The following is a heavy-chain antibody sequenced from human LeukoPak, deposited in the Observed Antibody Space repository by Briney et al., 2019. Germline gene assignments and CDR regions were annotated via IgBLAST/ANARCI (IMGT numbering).Heavy chain of an antibody. CDR2: IWYDGSNK. V-gene: IGHV3-33*01. CDR3: ARDDYDFWSGYYALGY. J-gene: IGHJ4*02. Sequence: RGSLRLSCAASGFTFSSYGMHWVRQAPGKGLEWVAVIWYDGSNKYYADSVKGRFTISRDNSKNTLYLQMNRLRAEDTAVYYCARDDYDFWSGYYALGYWGQGTLVTVSS. D-gene: IGHD3-3*01. CDR1: GFTFSSYG.